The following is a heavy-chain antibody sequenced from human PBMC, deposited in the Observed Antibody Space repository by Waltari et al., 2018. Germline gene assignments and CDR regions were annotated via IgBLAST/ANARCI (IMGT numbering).Heavy chain of an antibody. CDR3: ASERWELLGWFDP. J-gene: IGHJ5*02. Sequence: EVQVVESGGGLVKPGGSLRLSCAASGFTFSSYSMNWVRQAPGKGLEWVSSISSSSSYIYYADSVKGRFTISRDNAKNSLYLQMNSLRAEDTAVYYCASERWELLGWFDPWGQGTLVTVSS. CDR2: ISSSSSYI. CDR1: GFTFSSYS. V-gene: IGHV3-21*01. D-gene: IGHD1-26*01.